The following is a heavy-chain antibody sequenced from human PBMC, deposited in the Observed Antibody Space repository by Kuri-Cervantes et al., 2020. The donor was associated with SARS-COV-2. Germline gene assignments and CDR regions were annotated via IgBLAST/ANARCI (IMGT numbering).Heavy chain of an antibody. V-gene: IGHV6-1*01. CDR3: AIVTTGTLDY. D-gene: IGHD1-1*01. CDR1: GDSVSSNSAG. Sequence: LRLSCAISGDSVSSNSAGWNWIRQSPSRVLEWLGRTYYRSKWYHDYAVSVKSRIIINPDTSKNQFSLQLSSVTPEDTAVYYCAIVTTGTLDYWGQGTLVTVSS. CDR2: TYYRSKWYH. J-gene: IGHJ4*02.